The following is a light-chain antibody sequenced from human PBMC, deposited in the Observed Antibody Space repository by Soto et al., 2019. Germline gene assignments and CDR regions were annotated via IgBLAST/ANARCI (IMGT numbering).Light chain of an antibody. CDR1: SSDVGGYNY. V-gene: IGLV2-8*01. J-gene: IGLJ2*01. Sequence: SVLTQPPSASGSPGQSVTISCTGTSSDVGGYNYVSWYQQHPGKAPKLMIYEVSKRPSGVPDRFSGSKSGNTASLTVSGLQAEDEADYYCSSYAGSNNWRVFGGGTKLTVL. CDR3: SSYAGSNNWRV. CDR2: EVS.